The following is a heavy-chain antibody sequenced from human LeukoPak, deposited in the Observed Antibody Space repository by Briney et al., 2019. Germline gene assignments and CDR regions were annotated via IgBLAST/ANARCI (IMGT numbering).Heavy chain of an antibody. CDR3: ARGDYSNYVDY. CDR1: GFTVSSNY. D-gene: IGHD4-11*01. Sequence: GGSLRLSCAASGFTVSSNYMSWVRQAPGKGLEWVSLIYSSGNTYYADSVKGRFTISRDNSKNTLYLQMNSLRADDTAVYYCARGDYSNYVDYWGQGTLVTVSS. CDR2: IYSSGNT. J-gene: IGHJ4*02. V-gene: IGHV3-53*01.